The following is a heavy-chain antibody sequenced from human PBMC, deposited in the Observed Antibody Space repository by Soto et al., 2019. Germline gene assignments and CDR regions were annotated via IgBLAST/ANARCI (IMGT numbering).Heavy chain of an antibody. CDR2: IIPIFGTA. CDR1: GGTFSSYA. Sequence: SVKVSCKASGGTFSSYAISWVRQAPGQGLEWMGGIIPIFGTANYAQKLQGRVTITADKSTSTAYMELSSLRSEDTAVYSCAREEEGYWSGGRCPPRLYGMDVWGHGTTVTVSS. J-gene: IGHJ6*02. D-gene: IGHD2-15*01. V-gene: IGHV1-69*06. CDR3: AREEEGYWSGGRCPPRLYGMDV.